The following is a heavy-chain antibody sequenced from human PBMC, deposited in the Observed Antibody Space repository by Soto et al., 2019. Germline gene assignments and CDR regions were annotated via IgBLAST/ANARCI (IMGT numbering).Heavy chain of an antibody. CDR3: ARRGPVTGLAY. V-gene: IGHV3-74*01. D-gene: IGHD1-20*01. Sequence: EVQLVESGGGLVQPGGSLRLSCAASGFTFSSYWMHWVRQAPGKGLVWVSRINTDESSTTYADSVKGRFTISRDNAKNALYLQMNSLRAEDTAVYYCARRGPVTGLAYWGQGTLVTVYS. CDR2: INTDESST. J-gene: IGHJ4*02. CDR1: GFTFSSYW.